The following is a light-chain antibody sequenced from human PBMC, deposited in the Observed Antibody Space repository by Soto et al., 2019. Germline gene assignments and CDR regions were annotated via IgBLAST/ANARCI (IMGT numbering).Light chain of an antibody. CDR3: QQNDNLPPT. CDR1: QDISNY. V-gene: IGKV1-33*01. CDR2: DAS. Sequence: DIQMTQSPSSLSASVGDRVTITCQASQDISNYLNWYQQKPGKAPKLLIYDASNLGTGVPSRFSGSGSGTDFTFTISSLQPEDIATYYCQQNDNLPPTFGQGTKLEIK. J-gene: IGKJ2*01.